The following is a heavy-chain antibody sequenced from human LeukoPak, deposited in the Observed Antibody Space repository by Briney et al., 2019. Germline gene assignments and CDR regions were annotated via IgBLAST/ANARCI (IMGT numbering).Heavy chain of an antibody. J-gene: IGHJ4*02. V-gene: IGHV4-59*08. CDR2: IYYSGST. CDR3: ARQDFWSGYLGLCYFDY. D-gene: IGHD3-3*01. Sequence: SETLPLTCTVSGGSISSYYWSWIRQPPGKGLEWIGYIYYSGSTNYNPSLKSRVTISVDTSKNQFSLKLSSVTAADTAVYYCARQDFWSGYLGLCYFDYWGQGTLVTVSS. CDR1: GGSISSYY.